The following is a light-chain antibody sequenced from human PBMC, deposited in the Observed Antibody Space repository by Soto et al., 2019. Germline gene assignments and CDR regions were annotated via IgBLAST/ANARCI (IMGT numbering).Light chain of an antibody. Sequence: EIVLTQSPATLSLSPGERATLSCRASQSVSSYLAWYQQKPGQAPRLLIYDASNRDTGIPAMFSGSGAATDFTLTISSLEPEDFAVYYCQQRSNWITFGQGTRLEMK. V-gene: IGKV3-11*01. J-gene: IGKJ5*01. CDR1: QSVSSY. CDR2: DAS. CDR3: QQRSNWIT.